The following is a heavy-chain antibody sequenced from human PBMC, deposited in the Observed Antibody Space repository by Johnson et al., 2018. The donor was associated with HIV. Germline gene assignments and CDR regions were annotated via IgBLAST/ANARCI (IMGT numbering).Heavy chain of an antibody. CDR3: ARDGYYDSGSDPLDI. Sequence: QVQLVESGGGVVQPGRSLRLSCAASGFTFSDYYMSWIRQAPGKGLEWVSYISSSGSTIYYADSVKGRFTISRDNAKNSLYLQMNSLRAEDTALYYCARDGYYDSGSDPLDIWGQGTMVTVSS. CDR2: ISSSGSTI. J-gene: IGHJ3*02. D-gene: IGHD3-10*01. CDR1: GFTFSDYY. V-gene: IGHV3-11*01.